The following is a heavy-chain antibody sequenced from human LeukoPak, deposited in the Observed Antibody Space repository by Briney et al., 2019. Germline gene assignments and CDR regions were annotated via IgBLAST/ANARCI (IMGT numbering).Heavy chain of an antibody. J-gene: IGHJ4*02. D-gene: IGHD6-19*01. V-gene: IGHV4-39*07. CDR2: IYYSGST. Sequence: SSETLSLTCTVSGGSISSSSYYWGWIRQPPGKGLEWIGSIYYSGSTYYNPSLKSRVTISVDTSKNQFSLKLSSVTAADTAVYYCALAVAGPLDYWGQGTLVTVSS. CDR3: ALAVAGPLDY. CDR1: GGSISSSSYY.